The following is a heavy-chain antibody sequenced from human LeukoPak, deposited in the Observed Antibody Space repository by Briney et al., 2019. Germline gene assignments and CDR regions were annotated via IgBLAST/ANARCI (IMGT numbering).Heavy chain of an antibody. CDR3: ARQGPAAGAFDI. CDR1: GGSIIGHW. V-gene: IGHV4-4*09. CDR2: IYTSGST. Sequence: SETLSLTCSVSGGSIIGHWWSWIRQPPGKGLEWIGYIYTSGSTNYNPSLKSRVTISVDTSKNQFSLKLSSVTAADTAVYYCARQGPAAGAFDIWGQGTMVTVSS. J-gene: IGHJ3*02. D-gene: IGHD3-10*01.